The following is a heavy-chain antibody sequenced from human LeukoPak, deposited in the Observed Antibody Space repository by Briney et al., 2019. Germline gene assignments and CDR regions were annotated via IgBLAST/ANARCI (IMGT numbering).Heavy chain of an antibody. J-gene: IGHJ4*02. Sequence: ASVKVSCKASGGTFSSYAISWVRQAPGQGLEWMGRIIPILGIANYAQKFQGRVTITADKSTSTAYMELSSLRSEDTAVYYCARDMGEDDFWRLIRYWGQGTLVTVSS. CDR2: IIPILGIA. D-gene: IGHD3-3*01. V-gene: IGHV1-69*04. CDR3: ARDMGEDDFWRLIRY. CDR1: GGTFSSYA.